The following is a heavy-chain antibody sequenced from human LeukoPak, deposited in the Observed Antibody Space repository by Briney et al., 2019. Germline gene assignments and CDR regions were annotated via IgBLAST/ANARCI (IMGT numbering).Heavy chain of an antibody. Sequence: ASVKVSCKASGYTFTSYGISWVRQAPGQGLEWMGWISAYNGNTNYAQKLQGRVTMTTDTSTSTAYMELRSLRSDDTAVYYCARVDCSSTSCYDGGPNWFDPWGQGTLVTVSS. CDR2: ISAYNGNT. CDR3: ARVDCSSTSCYDGGPNWFDP. D-gene: IGHD2-2*01. V-gene: IGHV1-18*01. CDR1: GYTFTSYG. J-gene: IGHJ5*02.